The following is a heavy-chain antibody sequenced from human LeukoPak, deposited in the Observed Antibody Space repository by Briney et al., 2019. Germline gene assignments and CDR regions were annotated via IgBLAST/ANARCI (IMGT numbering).Heavy chain of an antibody. CDR3: ASRPSLYSGALDY. J-gene: IGHJ4*02. CDR1: GFSFSDYW. CDR2: ISPDDSDI. Sequence: GESLKISCKGSGFSFSDYWIGWVRQLPGKGLKWMGSISPDDSDIKYSPSFRGLVTISIDKSISTAYIQWSGLKASDTAMYYCASRPSLYSGALDYWGQGTLVTVSS. V-gene: IGHV5-51*01. D-gene: IGHD1-26*01.